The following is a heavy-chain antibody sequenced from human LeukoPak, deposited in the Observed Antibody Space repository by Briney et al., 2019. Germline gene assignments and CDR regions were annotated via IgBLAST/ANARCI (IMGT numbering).Heavy chain of an antibody. V-gene: IGHV1-24*01. CDR3: ARSPLGGVIDKSYFDY. D-gene: IGHD3-16*02. Sequence: GASVKVSCKVSGYSLTELSMHWVRQAPGKGLEWMGGFDPEDGETIYAQNFQGRVTMTADTSTDTAYMEVTSLISEDTAVYYCARSPLGGVIDKSYFDYWGQGTLVTVSS. CDR1: GYSLTELS. CDR2: FDPEDGET. J-gene: IGHJ4*02.